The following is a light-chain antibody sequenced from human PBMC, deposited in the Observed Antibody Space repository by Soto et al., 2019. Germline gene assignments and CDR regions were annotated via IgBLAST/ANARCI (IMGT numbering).Light chain of an antibody. CDR3: HQYGSSPLT. J-gene: IGKJ2*01. V-gene: IGKV3-20*01. CDR1: QSVTSSY. Sequence: EIVLTQSPGTLSLSPGDRATLSCRASQSVTSSYLAWFQQKPGQAPRLLIYEASSRATGIPDRFSGSGSGTDFTLTINRPEPEDFAVYSCHQYGSSPLTFGQGTKLEMK. CDR2: EAS.